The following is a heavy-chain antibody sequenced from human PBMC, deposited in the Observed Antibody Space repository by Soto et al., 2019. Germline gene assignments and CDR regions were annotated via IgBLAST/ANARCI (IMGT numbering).Heavy chain of an antibody. CDR3: AREGYSSGYYYYYGMDV. D-gene: IGHD3-22*01. V-gene: IGHV4-59*01. CDR1: GGSIRSYY. J-gene: IGHJ6*02. Sequence: ETLPLTCTVSGGSIRSYYWSWIRQPPGKGLEWIGYIYYSGSTNYNPSLKSRVTISVDTSKNQFSLKLSSVTAADTAVYYCAREGYSSGYYYYYGMDVWGQGTTVTV. CDR2: IYYSGST.